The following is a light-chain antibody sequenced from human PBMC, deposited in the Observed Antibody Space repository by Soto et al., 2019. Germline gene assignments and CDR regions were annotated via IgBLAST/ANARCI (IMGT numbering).Light chain of an antibody. Sequence: DIQMTQSPSSLSASVGDRVTITCQASQDISNYLNWYQQKPGKAHKLLIYDASNLETVVPSRFSGSGSGTDFTFTISSLQPEDIATYYCQQYDNLPLTFGGGTKAEIK. J-gene: IGKJ4*01. V-gene: IGKV1-33*01. CDR1: QDISNY. CDR3: QQYDNLPLT. CDR2: DAS.